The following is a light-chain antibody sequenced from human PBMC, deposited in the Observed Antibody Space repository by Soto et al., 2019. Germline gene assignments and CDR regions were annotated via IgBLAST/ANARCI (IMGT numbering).Light chain of an antibody. Sequence: EIVMTQSPATLSVSPGERATLSCRASERVSSNLAWYQQKPGQAPRLLIYGASTRATGIPARLSGSGSGTEFPLTISSRQSEDFAVYYCQQYNNWPPYTFGQGTKLEIK. CDR3: QQYNNWPPYT. CDR2: GAS. V-gene: IGKV3-15*01. CDR1: ERVSSN. J-gene: IGKJ2*01.